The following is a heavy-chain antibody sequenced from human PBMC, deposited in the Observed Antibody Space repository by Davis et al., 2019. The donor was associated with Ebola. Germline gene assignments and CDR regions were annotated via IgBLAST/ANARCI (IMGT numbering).Heavy chain of an antibody. Sequence: SETLSLTCTVSSSSFSSYYWSWIRQPPGKGLEWIGYIYYSGSTNYNPSLKSRVTIYVDTSKNQFSLKLSSETAADTAVYYCARLDYDFWSGYYADNWFDPWGQGTLVTVSS. J-gene: IGHJ5*02. CDR1: SSSFSSYY. CDR3: ARLDYDFWSGYYADNWFDP. CDR2: IYYSGST. D-gene: IGHD3-3*01. V-gene: IGHV4-59*01.